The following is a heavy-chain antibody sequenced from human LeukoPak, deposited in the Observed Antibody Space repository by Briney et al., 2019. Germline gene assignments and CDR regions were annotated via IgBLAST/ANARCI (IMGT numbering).Heavy chain of an antibody. CDR1: GYTFTGYY. Sequence: GASVKVSCKASGYTFTGYYMHWVRQAPGQGLEWMGFLNPNTGGTSYAQKFQARVTMTRDTSIGTAYMELSGLRSDDTAVYYCARRYDFWSGYPTAFDYWGQGTLVTVSS. J-gene: IGHJ4*02. D-gene: IGHD3-3*01. CDR3: ARRYDFWSGYPTAFDY. CDR2: LNPNTGGT. V-gene: IGHV1-2*02.